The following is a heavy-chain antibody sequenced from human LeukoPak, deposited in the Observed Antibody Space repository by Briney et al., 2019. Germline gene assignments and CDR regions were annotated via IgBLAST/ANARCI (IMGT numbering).Heavy chain of an antibody. Sequence: PGGSLRLSCAASGFTFSSYGMHWVRQAPGKGLEWVAFIRYDGSNKYYADSVKGRFTISRDNSKNTLYLQMNSLRAEDTAVYYCARGGSGSYYFDYWGQGTLVTVSS. D-gene: IGHD1-26*01. CDR3: ARGGSGSYYFDY. J-gene: IGHJ4*02. V-gene: IGHV3-30*02. CDR1: GFTFSSYG. CDR2: IRYDGSNK.